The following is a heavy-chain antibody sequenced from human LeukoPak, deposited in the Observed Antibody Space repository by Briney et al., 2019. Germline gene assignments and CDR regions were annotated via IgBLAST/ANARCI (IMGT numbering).Heavy chain of an antibody. CDR2: IKRDGSEK. CDR1: RFTFSNYW. D-gene: IGHD1-26*01. Sequence: GGSLRLSCAASRFTFSNYWMSWVRQAPGKGLEWVATIKRDGSEKYYVDPVKGRFTISRDNAKNSLYLQMNSLRVEDTAVYYCASLVGNRTINDCWGQGTMVTVSS. CDR3: ASLVGNRTINDC. J-gene: IGHJ4*02. V-gene: IGHV3-7*01.